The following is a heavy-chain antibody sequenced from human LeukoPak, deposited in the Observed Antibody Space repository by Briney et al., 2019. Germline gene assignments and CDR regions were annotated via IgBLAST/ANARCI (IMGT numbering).Heavy chain of an antibody. V-gene: IGHV4-34*01. CDR1: GGSFSGYY. J-gene: IGHJ4*02. CDR3: ARCSRTRCHFDY. D-gene: IGHD2-2*01. CDR2: INHSGST. Sequence: SETLSLTCGVYGGSFSGYYWSSIRQPPGKGLEWIGEINHSGSTNYNPSLKSRVTISVDTSKNQFSLKLCSFAAADTAVYYFARCSRTRCHFDYWGQGTLVTVSS.